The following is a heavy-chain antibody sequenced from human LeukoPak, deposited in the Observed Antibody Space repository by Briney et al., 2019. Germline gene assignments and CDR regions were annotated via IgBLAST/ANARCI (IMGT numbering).Heavy chain of an antibody. Sequence: TSETLSLTCAVYGGSFNGYYWSWIRQPPGKGLEWIGEINHSGSTNYNPSLKSRVTISVDTSKNQFSLKLSSVTAADTAVYYCARAPRKGIAAAGGGRYNWFDPWGQGTLVTVSS. D-gene: IGHD6-13*01. J-gene: IGHJ5*02. CDR3: ARAPRKGIAAAGGGRYNWFDP. CDR2: INHSGST. V-gene: IGHV4-34*01. CDR1: GGSFNGYY.